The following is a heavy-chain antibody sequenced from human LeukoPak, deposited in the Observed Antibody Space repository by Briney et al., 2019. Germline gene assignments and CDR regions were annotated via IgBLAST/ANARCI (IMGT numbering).Heavy chain of an antibody. CDR3: ARDHYDILTGYYFPIPDY. V-gene: IGHV3-21*05. D-gene: IGHD3-9*01. CDR2: ISSSSSYT. CDR1: GFTFNTYA. J-gene: IGHJ4*02. Sequence: GGSLRLSCVASGFTFNTYAIHWVRQAPGKGLEWVSYISSSSSYTNYADSVKGRFTISRDNAKNSLYLQMNSLRAEDTAVYYCARDHYDILTGYYFPIPDYWGQGTLVTVSS.